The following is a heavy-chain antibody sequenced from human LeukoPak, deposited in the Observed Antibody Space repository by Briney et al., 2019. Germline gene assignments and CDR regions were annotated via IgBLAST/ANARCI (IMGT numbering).Heavy chain of an antibody. D-gene: IGHD1-26*01. Sequence: SETLSLTCTVSGGSISSYYWSWIRQPPGKGLEWIGYIYYSGSTNYNPSLKSRVTISVDTSKNQFSLKLSSVTAADTAVYYCARDLPGAPRGFDYWGQGTLVTVSS. CDR2: IYYSGST. V-gene: IGHV4-59*12. CDR1: GGSISSYY. J-gene: IGHJ4*02. CDR3: ARDLPGAPRGFDY.